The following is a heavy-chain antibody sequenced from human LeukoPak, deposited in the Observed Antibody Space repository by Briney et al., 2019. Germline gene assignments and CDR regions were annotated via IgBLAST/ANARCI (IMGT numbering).Heavy chain of an antibody. V-gene: IGHV3-23*01. CDR3: AKGGAYYYDSSGYYNY. Sequence: PGGSLRLSCAASGFTFSSYAMSWVRQAPGKGVEWLSGIGAGGRSTYYADSVKGRFTISGDNSKNTLYLQMNSLRAEDTAVYYCAKGGAYYYDSSGYYNYWGQGTLVTVSS. D-gene: IGHD3-22*01. CDR1: GFTFSSYA. J-gene: IGHJ4*02. CDR2: IGAGGRST.